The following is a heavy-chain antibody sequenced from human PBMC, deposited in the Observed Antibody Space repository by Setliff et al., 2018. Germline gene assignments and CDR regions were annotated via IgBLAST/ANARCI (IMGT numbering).Heavy chain of an antibody. CDR3: ARGRNVAARLLDT. V-gene: IGHV4-34*01. CDR2: INHSGTT. Sequence: PSETLSLTCAVYGGSFSGYYWGLIRQPPGKGLEWIGEINHSGTTNYNPSLKSRVTISVDTSKNQFSLTMSSVTAADAAVYYWARGRNVAARLLDTWSQGSRVTVSS. D-gene: IGHD6-6*01. J-gene: IGHJ5*02. CDR1: GGSFSGYY.